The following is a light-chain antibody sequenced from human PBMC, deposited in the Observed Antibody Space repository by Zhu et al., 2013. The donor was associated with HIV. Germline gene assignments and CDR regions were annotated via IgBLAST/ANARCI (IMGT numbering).Light chain of an antibody. J-gene: IGLJ1*01. CDR3: QVWDTRSDHYV. V-gene: IGLV3-21*02. CDR1: DIGTKS. Sequence: SYVLTQPPSVSVAPGQTARITCGGNDIGTKSVHWYQQRPGQAPVLVVYDDSDRPSGIPERFSGSNSGNTATLTISRVEAADEADYYCQVWDTRSDHYVFGSGTQVTVL. CDR2: DDS.